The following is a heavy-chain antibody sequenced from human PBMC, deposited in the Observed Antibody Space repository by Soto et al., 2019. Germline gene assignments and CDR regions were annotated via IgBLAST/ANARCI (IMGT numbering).Heavy chain of an antibody. J-gene: IGHJ4*02. CDR2: IIPIFGTA. CDR3: AREGSNPRYFDY. CDR1: GGTFSSYA. D-gene: IGHD7-27*01. Sequence: SVKVSCKASGGTFSSYAISWVRQAPGQGLEWMGGIIPIFGTANYAQKFQGRVTITADESTSTAYMELSSLRSEDTAVYYCAREGSNPRYFDYCGKVTMVTVSS. V-gene: IGHV1-69*13.